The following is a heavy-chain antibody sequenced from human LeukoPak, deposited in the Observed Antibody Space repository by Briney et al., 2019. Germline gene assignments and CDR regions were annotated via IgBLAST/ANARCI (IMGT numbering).Heavy chain of an antibody. J-gene: IGHJ4*02. V-gene: IGHV3-21*01. CDR2: ISSSSGSK. CDR1: RFTLNTDT. Sequence: GGSLRLSCAASRFTLNTDTMTWVRQAPGKGLEWLSSISSSSGSKYYADSVRGRFIISRDNAKNSLYLQMNSLRAEDTAVYYCVRGDRRDFWGQGTLVTVSS. CDR3: VRGDRRDF. D-gene: IGHD2-21*02.